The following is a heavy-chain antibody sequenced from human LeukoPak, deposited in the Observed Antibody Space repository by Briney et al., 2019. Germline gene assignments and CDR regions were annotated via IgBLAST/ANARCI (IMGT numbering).Heavy chain of an antibody. J-gene: IGHJ5*02. CDR3: AHRQGYCSSTSCYYNWFDP. V-gene: IGHV2-5*02. Sequence: SGPTLVNPTQTLTLTCTFSGFSLSTSGVGAGWIRQPPGKALEWLALIYWDDDKRYSPSLKSRLTITKDTSKNQVVPTMTNMDPVDTATYYCAHRQGYCSSTSCYYNWFDPWGQGTLVTVSS. CDR2: IYWDDDK. D-gene: IGHD2-2*01. CDR1: GFSLSTSGVG.